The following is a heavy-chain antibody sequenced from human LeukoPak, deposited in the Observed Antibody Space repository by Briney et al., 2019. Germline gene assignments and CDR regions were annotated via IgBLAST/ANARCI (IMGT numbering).Heavy chain of an antibody. CDR1: GFTVGGDW. V-gene: IGHV3-7*01. J-gene: IGHJ3*02. CDR3: VRYYDPPVGDAFDI. D-gene: IGHD3-22*01. CDR2: IKPDGTEK. Sequence: QPGGSLRLSCVASGFTVGGDWMSWVRQAPGKGLEWVANIKPDGTEKFYVDSVKGRFTISRDNAKNSLYLQLNSLRAEDTAVYYCVRYYDPPVGDAFDIWGPGTMVTVSS.